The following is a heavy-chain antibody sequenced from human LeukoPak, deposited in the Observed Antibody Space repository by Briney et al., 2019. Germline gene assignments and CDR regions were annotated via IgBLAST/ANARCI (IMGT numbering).Heavy chain of an antibody. J-gene: IGHJ4*02. CDR2: INSDGSST. CDR1: GFTFSRYW. V-gene: IGHV3-74*01. D-gene: IGHD2-15*01. CDR3: ARVDCSDGSCYFDY. Sequence: SGGSLRLSCAASGFTFSRYWMHWVRQTPGKGLVWVSRINSDGSSTRYADSVKGRFTISRDNAKNTLDLQMSSLRAEDTAVYYCARVDCSDGSCYFDYWGQGTLVTVSS.